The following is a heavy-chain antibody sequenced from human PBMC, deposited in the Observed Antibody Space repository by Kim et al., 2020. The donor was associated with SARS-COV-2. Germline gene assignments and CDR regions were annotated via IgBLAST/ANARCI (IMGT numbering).Heavy chain of an antibody. J-gene: IGHJ4*02. CDR3: ARDRILYFGEYYFDY. CDR2: IWYDGSNE. V-gene: IGHV3-33*08. CDR1: GFTFSSYD. D-gene: IGHD3-10*01. Sequence: GGSLILSCAASGFTFSSYDMHWVRQAPGKGLEWVAVIWYDGSNEYYADSVKGRFTISRDNSKNTLYLQMNSLRAEDTAVYFCARDRILYFGEYYFDYWGRGTVVTVSS.